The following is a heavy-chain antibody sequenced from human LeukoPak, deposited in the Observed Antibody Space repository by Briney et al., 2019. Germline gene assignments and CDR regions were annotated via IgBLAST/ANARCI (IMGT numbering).Heavy chain of an antibody. CDR1: GFTFSSYA. J-gene: IGHJ6*03. CDR2: ISGSGGST. Sequence: GGSLRLSCAASGFTFSSYAMSWVRQAPGKGLEWVSAISGSGGSTYYADSVKGRFTISRDNSKNTLYLQMNSLRAEDTAVYYCATFRGGGSDRRVYDYYYYYMDVWGKGTTVTISS. CDR3: ATFRGGGSDRRVYDYYYYYMDV. V-gene: IGHV3-23*01. D-gene: IGHD2-15*01.